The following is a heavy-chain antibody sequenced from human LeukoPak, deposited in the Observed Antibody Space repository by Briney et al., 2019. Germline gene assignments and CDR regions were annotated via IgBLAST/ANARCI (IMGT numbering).Heavy chain of an antibody. D-gene: IGHD3-22*01. CDR1: GGSFSGYY. J-gene: IGHJ4*02. CDR3: ARGLDSSGPGYYFDY. V-gene: IGHV4-34*01. CDR2: INHSGST. Sequence: KPSETLSLTCAVYGGSFSGYYWSWIRQPPGKGLEWIGEINHSGSTNYNPSLKSRVTISVDTSKNQFSLKLSSVTAADTAVYYCARGLDSSGPGYYFDYWGQGTLVTGSS.